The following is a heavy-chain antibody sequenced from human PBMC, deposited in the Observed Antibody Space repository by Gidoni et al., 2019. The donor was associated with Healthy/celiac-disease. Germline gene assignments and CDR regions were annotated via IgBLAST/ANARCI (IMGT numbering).Heavy chain of an antibody. CDR3: ARARRPRFGETRDYGMDV. Sequence: QVQLVQSGAEFNKPGASVTVSFKASCSSFTSYGISWVRQSPGQGLEWMGWISDYNGNTNYAQKRQGRVTMTKETSTSTAYMEMRSLRSDDTAVYYCARARRPRFGETRDYGMDVWGQGTTVTVSS. J-gene: IGHJ6*02. CDR1: CSSFTSYG. V-gene: IGHV1-18*01. D-gene: IGHD3-10*01. CDR2: ISDYNGNT.